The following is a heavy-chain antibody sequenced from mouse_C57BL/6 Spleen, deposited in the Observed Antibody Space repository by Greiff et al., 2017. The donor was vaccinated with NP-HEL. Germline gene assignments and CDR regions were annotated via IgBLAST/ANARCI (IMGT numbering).Heavy chain of an antibody. Sequence: VKLQQPGAELVKPGASVKLSCKASGYTFTSYWMHWVKQRPGQGLEWIGMIHPNSGSTNYNEKFKSKATLTVDKSSSTAYMQLSSLTSEDSAVYYCAKNSNYDWYFDVWGTGTTVTVSS. V-gene: IGHV1-64*01. CDR3: AKNSNYDWYFDV. D-gene: IGHD2-5*01. J-gene: IGHJ1*03. CDR2: IHPNSGST. CDR1: GYTFTSYW.